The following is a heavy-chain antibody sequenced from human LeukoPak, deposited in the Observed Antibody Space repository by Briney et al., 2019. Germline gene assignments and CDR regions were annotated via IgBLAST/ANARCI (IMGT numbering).Heavy chain of an antibody. J-gene: IGHJ3*02. CDR3: AKDLVVGISGGAFDI. Sequence: PGRSLRLSCAASGFTFDDYAMHWVRQAPGKGLEWVSGISWNSGSIGYADSVKGRFTISRDNAKNSLYLQMNGLRAEDMALYYCAKDLVVGISGGAFDIWGQGTMVTVSS. V-gene: IGHV3-9*03. D-gene: IGHD3-22*01. CDR1: GFTFDDYA. CDR2: ISWNSGSI.